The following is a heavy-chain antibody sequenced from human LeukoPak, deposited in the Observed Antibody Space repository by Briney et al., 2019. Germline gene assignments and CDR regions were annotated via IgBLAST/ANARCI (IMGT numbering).Heavy chain of an antibody. J-gene: IGHJ6*03. CDR3: ARDATTQVGWVYMDV. D-gene: IGHD1-1*01. Sequence: GGSLRLSCAASGFTFSNYESNWVRQAPGKGLEWLSHISTSGTTKYYANSVKGRFTIFRDNAKNSVYLQMNSLTAEDTGLYYCARDATTQVGWVYMDVWGKGTTVTISS. CDR2: ISTSGTTK. CDR1: GFTFSNYE. V-gene: IGHV3-48*03.